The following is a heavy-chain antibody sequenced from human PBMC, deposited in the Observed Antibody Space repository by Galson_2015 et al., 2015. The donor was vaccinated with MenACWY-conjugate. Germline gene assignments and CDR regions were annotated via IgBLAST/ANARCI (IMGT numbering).Heavy chain of an antibody. D-gene: IGHD2-8*01. CDR3: SRGYDWCSYFRA. Sequence: SLRLSCAVSGFSVTANCLSWVRQAPGKGPEWIAMVDRVGATIYADSVRGRFTVSRDNFKNTVILQMNSLRAEDTAVYRCSRGYDWCSYFRARGQGAQGTVSS. CDR1: GFSVTANC. V-gene: IGHV3-53*01. CDR2: VDRVGAT. J-gene: IGHJ4*02.